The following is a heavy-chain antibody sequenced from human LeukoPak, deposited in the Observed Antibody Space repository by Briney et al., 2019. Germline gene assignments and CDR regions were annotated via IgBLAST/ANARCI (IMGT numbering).Heavy chain of an antibody. Sequence: PSETLSLTCTVSGGSISNYYWNWIRQPPGKGLEWIGHIYYTGSTNYNPSLKSRVTISLDTSKNQFSLKLNSVTAADTAVYYCARGYSSSSVYFQHWGQGTLVSVSS. CDR2: IYYTGST. D-gene: IGHD6-6*01. J-gene: IGHJ1*01. CDR1: GGSISNYY. CDR3: ARGYSSSSVYFQH. V-gene: IGHV4-59*01.